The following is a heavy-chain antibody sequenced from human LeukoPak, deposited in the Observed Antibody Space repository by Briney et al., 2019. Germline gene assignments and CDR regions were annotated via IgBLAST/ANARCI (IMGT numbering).Heavy chain of an antibody. CDR1: GFTFSSYG. J-gene: IGHJ4*02. D-gene: IGHD3-22*01. V-gene: IGHV3-30*02. Sequence: GGSLRLSCAASGFTFSSYGMHWVRQAPGKGLEWVAFIRYDGSNKYYADSVKGRFTISRVNSKNTLYLQMNSLRAEDTAVYYCAKDGDSSGTGGDYWGQGTLVTVSS. CDR2: IRYDGSNK. CDR3: AKDGDSSGTGGDY.